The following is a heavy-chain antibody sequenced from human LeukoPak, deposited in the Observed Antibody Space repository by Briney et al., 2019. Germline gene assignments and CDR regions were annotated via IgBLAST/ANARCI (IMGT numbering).Heavy chain of an antibody. Sequence: GGSLRLSCAVSGFTFSNYWMSWVRQAPGKGLEWVANINQDGSDKYYVGSVKGRFTISRDNAKNSLYLQMNSLRVEDTAVFYCARVTWRALRPDAFDIWGQGTMVTVSS. CDR2: INQDGSDK. D-gene: IGHD3-3*01. J-gene: IGHJ3*02. CDR3: ARVTWRALRPDAFDI. CDR1: GFTFSNYW. V-gene: IGHV3-7*01.